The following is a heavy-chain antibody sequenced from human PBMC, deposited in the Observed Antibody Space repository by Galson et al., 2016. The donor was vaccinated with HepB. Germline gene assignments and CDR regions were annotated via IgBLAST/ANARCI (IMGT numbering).Heavy chain of an antibody. D-gene: IGHD5-24*01. Sequence: SLRLSCAASGFPFSSYEMNWVRQAPGKGLEWVSYISSSGSTIYYADSVKGRFTISRDNAKNSLYLQMNSLRAEDTAVYYCAREFALEMGGDYWGQGTLVTVSS. J-gene: IGHJ4*02. CDR2: ISSSGSTI. V-gene: IGHV3-48*03. CDR3: AREFALEMGGDY. CDR1: GFPFSSYE.